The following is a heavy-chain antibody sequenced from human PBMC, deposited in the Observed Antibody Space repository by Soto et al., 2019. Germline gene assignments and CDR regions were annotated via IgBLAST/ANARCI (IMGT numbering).Heavy chain of an antibody. CDR1: GFIFSIYA. V-gene: IGHV3-21*01. CDR2: ISSSSSYI. CDR3: ARALSDYYDSSGYPSGY. Sequence: GSLRPSCSASGFIFSIYAIHWIRQAPGKGLEWVSSISSSSSYIYYADSVKGRFTISRDNAKNSLYLQMNSLRAEDTAVYYCARALSDYYDSSGYPSGYWGQGTLVTVSS. D-gene: IGHD3-22*01. J-gene: IGHJ4*02.